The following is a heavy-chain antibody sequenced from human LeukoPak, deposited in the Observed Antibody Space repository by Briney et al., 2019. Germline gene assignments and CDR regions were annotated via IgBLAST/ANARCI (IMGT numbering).Heavy chain of an antibody. J-gene: IGHJ4*02. V-gene: IGHV1-18*01. CDR2: ISAYNGNT. Sequence: GASVKVPCKASGYTFTSYGISWVRQAPGQGLEWMGWISAYNGNTNYAQKFQGRVTITADESTSTAYMELSSLRSEDTAVYYCARGQHSMSTFAYYWGQGTLVTVSS. CDR1: GYTFTSYG. CDR3: ARGQHSMSTFAYY. D-gene: IGHD4-11*01.